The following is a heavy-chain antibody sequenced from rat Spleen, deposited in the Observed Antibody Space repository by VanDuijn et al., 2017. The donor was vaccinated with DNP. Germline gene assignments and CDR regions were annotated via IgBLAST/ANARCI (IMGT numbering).Heavy chain of an antibody. CDR1: GFSLTSYT. J-gene: IGHJ1*01. D-gene: IGHD1-4*01. CDR2: MSSGGST. V-gene: IGHV2-6*01. Sequence: QVQLKESGPGLVQPSQTLSLTCTVSGFSLTSYTVSWVRQPPGKGLEWIASMSSGGSTYYNSVFKSRLSISRDTSKSQVFLKMNSLQTEDTAIYFCSRDRDSTGIRTWYFDFWGPGTMVTVSS. CDR3: SRDRDSTGIRTWYFDF.